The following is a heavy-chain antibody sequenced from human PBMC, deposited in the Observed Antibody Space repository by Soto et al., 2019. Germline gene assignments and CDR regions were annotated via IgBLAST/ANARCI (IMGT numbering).Heavy chain of an antibody. D-gene: IGHD3-10*01. Sequence: PSETLSLTCTVSGGSISSSSYYWGWIRQPPGKGIERIGSIYYSGSTNYNTSLKGRVTISVDRSVNQFSLKLSSVTAADTAVFYCARARGITMVRGIIITSYYFDYWGQGALVTVSS. J-gene: IGHJ4*02. CDR3: ARARGITMVRGIIITSYYFDY. CDR2: IYYSGST. CDR1: GGSISSSSYY. V-gene: IGHV4-39*07.